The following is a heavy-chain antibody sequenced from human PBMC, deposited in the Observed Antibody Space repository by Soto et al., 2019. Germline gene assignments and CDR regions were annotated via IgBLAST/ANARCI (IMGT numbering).Heavy chain of an antibody. CDR3: ARHRTPSLYYYGMDV. Sequence: GESVKISFKGSGYSFTSYWIGWVRQMPGKGLEWMGIIYPGDSDTRYSPSFQGQVTISADKSISTAYLQWSSLKASDTAMYYCARHRTPSLYYYGMDVWGQGTTVTVSS. CDR1: GYSFTSYW. CDR2: IYPGDSDT. J-gene: IGHJ6*02. V-gene: IGHV5-51*01.